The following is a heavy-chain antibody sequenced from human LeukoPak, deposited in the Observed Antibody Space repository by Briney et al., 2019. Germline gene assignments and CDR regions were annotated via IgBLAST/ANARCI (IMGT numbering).Heavy chain of an antibody. CDR3: ARGRSYYDFWSGYSNWFDP. J-gene: IGHJ5*02. D-gene: IGHD3-3*01. CDR1: GGSISRYY. Sequence: PSETLSLTCTVSGGSISRYYWSWIRQPPGKGLEWIGYIYYSGSTNYNPSLKSRVTISVDTSKNQFSLKLSSVTAADTAVYYCARGRSYYDFWSGYSNWFDPWGQGTLVTVSS. CDR2: IYYSGST. V-gene: IGHV4-59*12.